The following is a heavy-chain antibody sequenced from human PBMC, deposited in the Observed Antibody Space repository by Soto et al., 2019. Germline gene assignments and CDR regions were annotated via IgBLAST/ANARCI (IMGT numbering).Heavy chain of an antibody. CDR2: ILYDGSNK. Sequence: QVQLVESGGGVVQPGRSLRLSCAASGFSFRSYAMHWVRQAPGKGLEWVAVILYDGSNKHFADSVKGRFTVSRDNSKNTLYLQINRLRGEDTAVYYCAKLRGVALEDFDHWGQGTLVTVSS. CDR3: AKLRGVALEDFDH. V-gene: IGHV3-33*06. J-gene: IGHJ4*02. D-gene: IGHD1-1*01. CDR1: GFSFRSYA.